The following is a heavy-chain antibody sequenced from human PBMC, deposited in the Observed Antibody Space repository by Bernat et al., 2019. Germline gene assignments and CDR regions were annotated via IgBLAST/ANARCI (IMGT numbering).Heavy chain of an antibody. V-gene: IGHV3-30-3*01. Sequence: QVQLVESGGGVVQPGRSLRLSCAASGFTFSSYAMHWVRQGPGKGLEWVAVISYDGSNKYYADSVKGRFTISRDNSKNTLYLQMNSLRAEDTAVYYCARDGVYGDYDYYFDYWGQGTLVTVSS. CDR1: GFTFSSYA. CDR2: ISYDGSNK. CDR3: ARDGVYGDYDYYFDY. D-gene: IGHD4-17*01. J-gene: IGHJ4*02.